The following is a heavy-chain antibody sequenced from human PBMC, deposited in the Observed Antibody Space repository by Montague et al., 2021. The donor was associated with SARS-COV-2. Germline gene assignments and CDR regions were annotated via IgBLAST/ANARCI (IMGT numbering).Heavy chain of an antibody. CDR1: GFTFSSYE. D-gene: IGHD4-17*01. J-gene: IGHJ4*02. CDR2: ISYDGSNK. Sequence: SLRLSCAASGFTFSSYEMNWVRQAPGKGLEWVAAISYDGSNKYFADSAKGRFTVSRDNSKNTLYFQMNSLRAEDTAVFYCARDFLNGDYGGRLVDWGQGTLVTVSS. CDR3: ARDFLNGDYGGRLVD. V-gene: IGHV3-30*14.